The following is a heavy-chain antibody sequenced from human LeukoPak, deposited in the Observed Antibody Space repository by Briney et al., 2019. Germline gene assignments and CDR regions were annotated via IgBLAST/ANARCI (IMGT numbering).Heavy chain of an antibody. V-gene: IGHV4-59*01. CDR1: GGSISLYY. D-gene: IGHD3-10*01. J-gene: IGHJ4*02. Sequence: SETLSLTCTVSGGSISLYYWSWIRQPPGKGLEWIGYFYDTRSPKYNPSLERRVTISVDTSRNQFSLNLTSVTTADTAVYYCARGRGSLTYWGQGTLATVSS. CDR2: FYDTRSP. CDR3: ARGRGSLTY.